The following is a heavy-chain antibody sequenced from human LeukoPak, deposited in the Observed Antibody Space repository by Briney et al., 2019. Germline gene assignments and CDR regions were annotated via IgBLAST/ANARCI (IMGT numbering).Heavy chain of an antibody. CDR2: IKEDGRQK. J-gene: IGHJ4*02. Sequence: GGSLRLSCAASGFTFSSYWMSWVRQAPGKRLEWVANIKEDGRQKYYVGSVKGRVTISRDNAKKSLYLQMNRLKAEDTALYYRARDRWGYSYGGDWGQGTLVTVSS. V-gene: IGHV3-7*01. CDR3: ARDRWGYSYGGD. CDR1: GFTFSSYW. D-gene: IGHD5-18*01.